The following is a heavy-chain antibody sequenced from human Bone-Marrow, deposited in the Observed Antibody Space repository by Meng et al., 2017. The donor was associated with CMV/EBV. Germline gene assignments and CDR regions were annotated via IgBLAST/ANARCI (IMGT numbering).Heavy chain of an antibody. J-gene: IGHJ4*02. CDR1: GGSFSGYD. D-gene: IGHD3-22*01. CDR2: INHRGST. CDR3: ARGSTSVTMIVVVFTAASLAYDS. V-gene: IGHV4-34*01. Sequence: GSLRLSCAVYGGSFSGYDWTWIRQSPGKGLEWIGEINHRGSTNYNPSLKSRLTISLDTSKNQFSLKLKSVTAADTAVYYCARGSTSVTMIVVVFTAASLAYDSWDQGTLVPVSS.